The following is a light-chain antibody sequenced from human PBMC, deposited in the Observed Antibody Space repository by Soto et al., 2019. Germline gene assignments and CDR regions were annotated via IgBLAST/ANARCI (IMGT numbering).Light chain of an antibody. Sequence: QTVVTQPPSVSGSPGQSVTISCTGTVSDLGSYDRVSWYQQPPGTAPKLMIYEVNNRPSGVPDRFSGSKSGNTASLTISGLQAEDEADYYCSSYTGSRTVVFGGGTKLTVL. J-gene: IGLJ2*01. CDR1: VSDLGSYDR. CDR3: SSYTGSRTVV. V-gene: IGLV2-18*02. CDR2: EVN.